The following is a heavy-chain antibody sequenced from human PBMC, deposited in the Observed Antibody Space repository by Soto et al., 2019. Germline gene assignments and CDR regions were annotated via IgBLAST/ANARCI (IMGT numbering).Heavy chain of an antibody. CDR3: ARDVCETTISSIPLWYVAL. J-gene: IGHJ2*01. Sequence: QVQLVQSGTEVRKPGSSVKVSCKASGGLFSTYAITWVRQAPGQGLEWVGGIIPLFATTHYAQKFQGRVAITADESTNTAYLELSRLRSEDTAVYYCARDVCETTISSIPLWYVALWGRGTLVVVSS. V-gene: IGHV1-69*01. CDR2: IIPLFATT. CDR1: GGLFSTYA.